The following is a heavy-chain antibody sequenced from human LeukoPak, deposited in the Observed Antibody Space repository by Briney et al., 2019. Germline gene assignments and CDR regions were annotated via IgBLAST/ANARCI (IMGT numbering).Heavy chain of an antibody. D-gene: IGHD3-22*01. CDR1: GFTFSIYS. V-gene: IGHV3-21*01. J-gene: IGHJ4*02. Sequence: PGGSLRLSCAPSGFTFSIYSMNWVRQAPGKWLESVSSISSSSYIYYADSVKGRFTISRDNAKNSLYLQMNSLRAEDTAVYYCASTYYYDSSGYYYWNQLFGYWGQGTLVTVSS. CDR2: ISSSSYI. CDR3: ASTYYYDSSGYYYWNQLFGY.